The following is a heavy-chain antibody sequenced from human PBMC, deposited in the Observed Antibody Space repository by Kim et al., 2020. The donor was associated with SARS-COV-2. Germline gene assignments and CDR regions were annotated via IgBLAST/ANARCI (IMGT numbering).Heavy chain of an antibody. CDR2: INAGNGNT. CDR1: GYTFTSYA. J-gene: IGHJ5*02. V-gene: IGHV1-3*01. CDR3: ARAPPLAGYPMAP. Sequence: ASVKVSCKASGYTFTSYAMHWVRQAPGQRLEWMGWINAGNGNTKYSQKFQGRVTITRVTSASTAYMELSSLRSEDTAVYYCARAPPLAGYPMAPWGQGTLVTVSS. D-gene: IGHD3-9*01.